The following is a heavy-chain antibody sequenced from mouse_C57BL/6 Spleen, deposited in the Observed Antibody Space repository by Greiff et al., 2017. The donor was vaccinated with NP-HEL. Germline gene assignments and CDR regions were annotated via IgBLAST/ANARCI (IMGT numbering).Heavy chain of an antibody. CDR1: GYTFTSYW. J-gene: IGHJ4*01. V-gene: IGHV1-53*01. CDR2: INPSNGGT. Sequence: QVHVKQPGTELVKPGASVKLSCKASGYTFTSYWMHWVKQRPGQGLAWIGNINPSNGGTNYNEKFQSKATLTVDKSSSTAYMQLSSLTSEDSAVYCCARGDAMDYWGQGTSVTVSS. CDR3: ARGDAMDY.